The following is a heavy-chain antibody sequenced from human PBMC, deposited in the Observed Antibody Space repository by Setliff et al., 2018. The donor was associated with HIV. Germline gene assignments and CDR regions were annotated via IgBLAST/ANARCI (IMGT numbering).Heavy chain of an antibody. Sequence: ETLSLTCAVYGGSFSGYYWSWIRQPPGKGLEWIGEINHSGSTNYNPSLKSRVTISVDTSKNQFSLKLSSVTAADTAVYYCARELLRSWDGSENSYKPYYFDYWGQGTLVTVSS. CDR1: GGSFSGYY. D-gene: IGHD3-10*01. J-gene: IGHJ4*02. CDR3: ARELLRSWDGSENSYKPYYFDY. V-gene: IGHV4-34*01. CDR2: INHSGST.